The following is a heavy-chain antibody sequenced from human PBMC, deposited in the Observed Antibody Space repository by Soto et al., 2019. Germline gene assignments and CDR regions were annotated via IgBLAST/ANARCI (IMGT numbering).Heavy chain of an antibody. D-gene: IGHD2-2*01. CDR3: ARGRPQLGGYCSSTSCYSYYYYMDV. CDR2: LYYSGST. Sequence: SETLSLTCTVSGGSISSYYWRWIRQPPGKGQEWKRYLYYSGSTNYNPSLKSRITISVDTSKNQFSLKLSSVTAADTAVYYCARGRPQLGGYCSSTSCYSYYYYMDVWGKGTTVTVSS. J-gene: IGHJ6*03. CDR1: GGSISSYY. V-gene: IGHV4-59*01.